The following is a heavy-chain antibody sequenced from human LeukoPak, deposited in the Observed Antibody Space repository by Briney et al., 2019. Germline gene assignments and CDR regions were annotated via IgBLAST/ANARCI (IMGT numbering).Heavy chain of an antibody. J-gene: IGHJ3*02. Sequence: GGSLRLSCADSGFTFSNAWMSWVRQAPGKGLEWVSVIYSGGSTYYADSVKGRFTISRDNSKNTLYLQMNSLRAEDTAVYYCARDLWTDAFDIWGQGTMVTVSS. CDR3: ARDLWTDAFDI. CDR1: GFTFSNAW. V-gene: IGHV3-66*01. D-gene: IGHD3/OR15-3a*01. CDR2: IYSGGST.